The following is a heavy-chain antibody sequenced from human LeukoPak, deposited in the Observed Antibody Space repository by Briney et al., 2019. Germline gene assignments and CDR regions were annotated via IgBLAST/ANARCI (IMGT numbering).Heavy chain of an antibody. V-gene: IGHV4-59*01. D-gene: IGHD3-10*01. CDR2: IYHSGSV. Sequence: KPSETLSLTCTVSGGSISNYYWSWIRQPPGKGLEWIGYIYHSGSVNYNPSLKSRVTISVDTTNNQFSLKPNSVTAADTAVYYCARGGGFGSPPAYWGQGTLVTVSS. CDR1: GGSISNYY. J-gene: IGHJ4*02. CDR3: ARGGGFGSPPAY.